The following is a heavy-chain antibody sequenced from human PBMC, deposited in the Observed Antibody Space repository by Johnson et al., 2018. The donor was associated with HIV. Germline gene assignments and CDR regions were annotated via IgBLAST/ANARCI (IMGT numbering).Heavy chain of an antibody. CDR1: GLTVSSNY. CDR3: ARDGGSKGKGAFDM. D-gene: IGHD3-16*01. V-gene: IGHV3-66*02. J-gene: IGHJ3*02. CDR2: LYTGGTT. Sequence: VQLVESGGGLVQPGASLTLSCAASGLTVSSNYMSWVRQAPGKGLEWVSILYTGGTTYYADSVKGRSTISRDNAKNTVYLQMNSLRAEDTAVYYCARDGGSKGKGAFDMWGQGTLVTVSS.